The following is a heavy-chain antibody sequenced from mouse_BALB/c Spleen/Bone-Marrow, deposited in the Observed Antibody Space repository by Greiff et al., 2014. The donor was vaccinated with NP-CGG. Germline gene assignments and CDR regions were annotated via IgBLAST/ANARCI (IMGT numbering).Heavy chain of an antibody. CDR2: IYPGDGNT. CDR1: GYAFSSSW. D-gene: IGHD2-4*01. J-gene: IGHJ3*01. V-gene: IGHV1-82*01. CDR3: AVYDCDGLSWFAY. Sequence: QVQLQQSGPELVKPGASVKISCKASGYAFSSSWMHWVKQRPGQGLEWIGRIYPGDGNTNYNGKFKGKATLTADKSSTTAYMQLRSLTAVDSAVYFSAVYDCDGLSWFAYWGQGTLVTVAA.